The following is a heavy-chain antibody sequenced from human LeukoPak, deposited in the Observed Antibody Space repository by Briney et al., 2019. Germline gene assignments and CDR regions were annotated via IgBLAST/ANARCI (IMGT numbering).Heavy chain of an antibody. J-gene: IGHJ3*02. V-gene: IGHV4-59*08. CDR2: INYSGST. CDR1: GDSIGNYY. D-gene: IGHD6-19*01. CDR3: ARRTVADAFDI. Sequence: PSQTLSLTCTVSGDSIGNYYWNWIRQPPAKGLEWIGYINYSGSTNYNPSLKSRGTMSVDTSKNQFSLNLNSVTAVDADVYYCARRTVADAFDIWGQGTLVTVSS.